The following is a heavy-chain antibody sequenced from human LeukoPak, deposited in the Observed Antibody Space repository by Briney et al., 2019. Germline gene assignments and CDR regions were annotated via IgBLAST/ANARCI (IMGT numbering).Heavy chain of an antibody. Sequence: GGSLRLSCAASGFTFSSYGMHWVRQAPGKGLEWGAVISYDGSNKYYADSVKGRFTISRDNSKNTLYLQMNSLRAEDTAVYYCARGTYSSGWYGDYWGQGTLVTVSS. CDR1: GFTFSSYG. CDR3: ARGTYSSGWYGDY. V-gene: IGHV3-30*03. J-gene: IGHJ4*02. CDR2: ISYDGSNK. D-gene: IGHD6-19*01.